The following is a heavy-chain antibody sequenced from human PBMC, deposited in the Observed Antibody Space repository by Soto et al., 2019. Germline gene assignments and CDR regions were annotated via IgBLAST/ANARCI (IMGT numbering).Heavy chain of an antibody. V-gene: IGHV2-5*02. J-gene: IGHJ5*02. Sequence: QITLKESGPTLVKPTQTLALTCTFSGFSLSTSGVGVGWIRQPPGKALEWLALIYWDDDKRYSPSLKSRLTITKDNSKNQVVLTMTNMDPVDTATYYCAHSYYYDSSGYHNWFDPWGQGTLVTVSS. CDR3: AHSYYYDSSGYHNWFDP. D-gene: IGHD3-22*01. CDR2: IYWDDDK. CDR1: GFSLSTSGVG.